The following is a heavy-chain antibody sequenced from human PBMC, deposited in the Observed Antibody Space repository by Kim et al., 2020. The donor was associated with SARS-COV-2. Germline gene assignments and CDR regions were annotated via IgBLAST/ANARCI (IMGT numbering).Heavy chain of an antibody. V-gene: IGHV1-18*01. D-gene: IGHD3-10*01. J-gene: IGHJ4*02. Sequence: QKLQGRVTMTTDTSTSTAYMELRSLRSDDTAVYYCARGWGWFGELLYPDYWGQGTLVTVSS. CDR3: ARGWGWFGELLYPDY.